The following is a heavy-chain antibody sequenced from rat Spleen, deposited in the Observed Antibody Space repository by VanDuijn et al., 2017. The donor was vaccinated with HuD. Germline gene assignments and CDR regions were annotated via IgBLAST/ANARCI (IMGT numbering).Heavy chain of an antibody. Sequence: EVQLVESGGGLVQPGRSLKLSCAASGFTFSNYGMHWIRQAPTKGLEWVASISPSGGSTYYRDSVKGRFTISRDNAKSTLYLQMDSLRSEDTATYYCATEGSGSYYFDYWGQGVMVPVSS. CDR3: ATEGSGSYYFDY. CDR1: GFTFSNYG. V-gene: IGHV5-19*01. J-gene: IGHJ2*01. CDR2: ISPSGGST. D-gene: IGHD4-3*01.